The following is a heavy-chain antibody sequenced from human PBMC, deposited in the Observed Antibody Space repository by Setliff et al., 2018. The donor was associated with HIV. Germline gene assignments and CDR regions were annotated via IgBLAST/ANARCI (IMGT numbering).Heavy chain of an antibody. CDR3: ARRRSSGWYHYFDY. Sequence: SETLSLTCTVSGGSISNSRYYWSWIRQPPGKGLEWIGSIYYSGSTYYNPSLKSRVTISVDTSKNQFSLKLSSVTAADAAVYYCARRRSSGWYHYFDYWGQGTLVTVSS. J-gene: IGHJ4*02. CDR1: GGSISNSRYY. CDR2: IYYSGST. D-gene: IGHD6-19*01. V-gene: IGHV4-39*01.